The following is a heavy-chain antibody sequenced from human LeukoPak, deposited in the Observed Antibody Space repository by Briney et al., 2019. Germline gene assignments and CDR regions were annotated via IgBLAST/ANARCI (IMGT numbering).Heavy chain of an antibody. D-gene: IGHD3-10*01. Sequence: PSETLSLTCAVSGGSISSSNWWSWVRQPPGKGLEWIGEIYHSGSTNYNPSLKSRVTISVDKSKNQFSLKLSSVTAADTAVYYCARTMVRGVMGDCWFDPWGQGTLVTVSS. CDR3: ARTMVRGVMGDCWFDP. V-gene: IGHV4-4*02. J-gene: IGHJ5*02. CDR1: GGSISSSNW. CDR2: IYHSGST.